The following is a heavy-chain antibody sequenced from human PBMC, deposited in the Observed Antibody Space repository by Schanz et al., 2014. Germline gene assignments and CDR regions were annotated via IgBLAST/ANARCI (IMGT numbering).Heavy chain of an antibody. CDR3: TADLWFGAVWGVW. D-gene: IGHD3-10*01. CDR2: ISDSGTYT. Sequence: EVQLVESGGGLVQPGGSLRLSCSASGFTFSIYAMHWVRQAPGKGLEWLSYISDSGTYTNYADSVKGRFTISRDNFKGALYLQMSSLRAEDTPVYYCTADLWFGAVWGVWWGQGTLVTVSS. V-gene: IGHV3-23*04. J-gene: IGHJ4*02. CDR1: GFTFSIYA.